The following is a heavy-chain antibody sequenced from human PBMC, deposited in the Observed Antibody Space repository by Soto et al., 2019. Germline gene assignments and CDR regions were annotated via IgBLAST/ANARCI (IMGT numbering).Heavy chain of an antibody. J-gene: IGHJ4*02. Sequence: EVQLVESGGGLVQPGGSLRLSCVASGFTFNYYWMHWVRQAPGKGLVWVSRIQSDGSSPDYVDSVKGRFTISRDNAKNTLYLHMSNLRGEDTGVYYGATGGDPDYWGQGTLVTVSS. CDR1: GFTFNYYW. CDR3: ATGGDPDY. CDR2: IQSDGSSP. V-gene: IGHV3-74*01. D-gene: IGHD2-21*02.